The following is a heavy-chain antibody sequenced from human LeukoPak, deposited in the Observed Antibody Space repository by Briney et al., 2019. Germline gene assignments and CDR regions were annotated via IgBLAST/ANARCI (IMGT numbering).Heavy chain of an antibody. CDR2: LKSKTDGETY. CDR1: GITFSDAW. D-gene: IGHD1-1*01. Sequence: PGGSLRLSCEASGITFSDAWMSWVRQVPGKGLEWIALLKSKTDGETYDYAAPVKGRFTVSRNDAENTLFLQMDSLKIDDTAVYYCIANLDYWGQGTLVTVSS. CDR3: IANLDY. J-gene: IGHJ4*02. V-gene: IGHV3-15*01.